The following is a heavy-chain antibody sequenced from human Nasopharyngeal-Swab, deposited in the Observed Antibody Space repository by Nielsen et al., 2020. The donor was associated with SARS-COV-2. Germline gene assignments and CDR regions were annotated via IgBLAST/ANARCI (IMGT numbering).Heavy chain of an antibody. J-gene: IGHJ4*02. Sequence: GESLKISCAASGFTFSSYAMSWVRQAPGKGLEWVSSITTSSSYIYYADSVKGRFTIFRENAKTSLYLQMNSLRAEDTAVYYCARDQKGYWGQGILVTVSS. V-gene: IGHV3-21*06. CDR3: ARDQKGY. CDR2: ITTSSSYI. CDR1: GFTFSSYA.